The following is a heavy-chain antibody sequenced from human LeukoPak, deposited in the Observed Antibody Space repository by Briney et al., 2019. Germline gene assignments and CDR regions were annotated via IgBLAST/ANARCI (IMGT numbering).Heavy chain of an antibody. CDR1: GFTFSNAW. CDR3: ITGDSSGLLFDY. V-gene: IGHV3-15*01. D-gene: IGHD3-22*01. Sequence: GGSLRLSCAASGFTFSNAWMSWVRQAPGKGLEWVGRIKSKTDGGTTDYAAPVKGRFTISRDDSKNTLYLQMNSLKTEDTAVYYCITGDSSGLLFDYWGQGTLVTVSS. CDR2: IKSKTDGGTT. J-gene: IGHJ4*02.